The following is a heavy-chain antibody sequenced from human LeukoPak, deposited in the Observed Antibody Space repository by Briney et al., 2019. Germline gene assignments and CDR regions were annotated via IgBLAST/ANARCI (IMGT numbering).Heavy chain of an antibody. D-gene: IGHD3-10*01. V-gene: IGHV3-30*03. CDR1: GFTFSSYG. CDR2: ISYDGSNK. CDR3: ARYGD. J-gene: IGHJ4*02. Sequence: GGSLRLSCAASGFTFSSYGMHWVRQAPGKGLEWVAVISYDGSNKYYADSVKGRFTISRDNSKNTLFLQMNSLRAEDTAVYYCARYGDWGQGTLVTVSS.